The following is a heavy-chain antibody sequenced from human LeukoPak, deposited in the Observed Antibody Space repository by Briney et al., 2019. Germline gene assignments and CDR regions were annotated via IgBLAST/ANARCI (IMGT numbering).Heavy chain of an antibody. CDR3: ARHGHSSSWYVPDC. D-gene: IGHD6-13*01. CDR1: GGSISSYY. Sequence: SETLSLTCTVSGGSISSYYWSWIRQPPGKGLEWIGYIFYSGSTNYNPSLKSRVTISIDTSKNQFSLKLSSVTAADTAVYYCARHGHSSSWYVPDCWGQGTLVAVSS. CDR2: IFYSGST. V-gene: IGHV4-59*08. J-gene: IGHJ4*02.